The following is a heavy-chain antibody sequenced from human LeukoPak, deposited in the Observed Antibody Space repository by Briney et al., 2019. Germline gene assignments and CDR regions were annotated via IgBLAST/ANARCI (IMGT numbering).Heavy chain of an antibody. CDR3: ARSGVGVKDY. V-gene: IGHV3-7*01. J-gene: IGHJ4*02. CDR2: IKQNGDEK. D-gene: IGHD1-26*01. CDR1: GFTFSSYW. Sequence: GGSLRLSCAASGFTFSSYWMNWLRLAPGKGLEWVANIKQNGDEKYYVDSVKGRFTISRDNAKNSLYLQMNSLRVEDTAVYYCARSGVGVKDYWGQGTLVTVSS.